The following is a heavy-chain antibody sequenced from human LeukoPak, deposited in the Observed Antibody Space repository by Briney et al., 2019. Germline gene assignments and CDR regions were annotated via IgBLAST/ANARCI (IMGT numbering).Heavy chain of an antibody. D-gene: IGHD3-22*01. V-gene: IGHV1-2*06. CDR1: GYTFTGYY. CDR3: ARSYYYDSSEVDY. J-gene: IGHJ4*02. Sequence: ASVKVFCXASGYTFTGYYMHWVRQAPGQGLEWMGRINPNSGGTNYAQKFQGRVTMTRDTSISTAYMELSRLRSDDTAVYYCARSYYYDSSEVDYWGQGTLVTVSS. CDR2: INPNSGGT.